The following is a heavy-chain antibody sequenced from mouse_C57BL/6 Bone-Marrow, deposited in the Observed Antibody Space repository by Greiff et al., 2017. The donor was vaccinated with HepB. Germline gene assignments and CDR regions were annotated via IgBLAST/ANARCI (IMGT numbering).Heavy chain of an antibody. CDR1: GYTFTSYW. D-gene: IGHD1-1*01. CDR3: ARRITTVPAYYAMDY. Sequence: VHLQQPGTELVKPGASVKLSCKASGYTFTSYWMHWVKQRPGQGLEWIGNINPSNGGTNYNEKFKSKATLTVDKSSSTAYMQLSSLTSEDSAVSYCARRITTVPAYYAMDYWGQGTSVTVSS. V-gene: IGHV1-53*01. J-gene: IGHJ4*01. CDR2: INPSNGGT.